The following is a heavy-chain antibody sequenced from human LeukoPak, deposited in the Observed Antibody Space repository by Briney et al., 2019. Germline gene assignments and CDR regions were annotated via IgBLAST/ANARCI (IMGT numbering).Heavy chain of an antibody. V-gene: IGHV1-46*01. CDR1: GYTFTRFY. J-gene: IGHJ4*02. CDR2: INPSGGKT. CDR3: ARLTVTTPFDY. Sequence: ASVKVSCKASGYTFTRFYMHWVRRAPGEGLEWMGMINPSGGKTTYAQKFQGRFTVTSDTSTNTVYMQLSSLRSEDTAVYYCARLTVTTPFDYWGQGTLVTVSS. D-gene: IGHD4-17*01.